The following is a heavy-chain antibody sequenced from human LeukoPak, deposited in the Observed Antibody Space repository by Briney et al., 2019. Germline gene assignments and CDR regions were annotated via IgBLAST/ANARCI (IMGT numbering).Heavy chain of an antibody. D-gene: IGHD6-13*01. CDR1: GDSISSSSYY. CDR2: IYYSGST. J-gene: IGHJ4*02. V-gene: IGHV4-39*02. CDR3: ARDEWYNTSWYGMNC. Sequence: SETLSLACTVSGDSISSSSYYWGWIRQPPGKGLEWIGSIYYSGSTYYNPSLKSRVTISVDTSKNQFSLKLSSVTAADTAVYYCARDEWYNTSWYGMNCWGQGTLVTVSS.